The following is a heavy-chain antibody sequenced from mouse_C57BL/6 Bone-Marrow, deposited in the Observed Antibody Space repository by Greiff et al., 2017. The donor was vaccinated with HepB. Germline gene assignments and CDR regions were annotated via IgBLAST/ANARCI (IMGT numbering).Heavy chain of an antibody. CDR3: AREEGLTGTDFDY. CDR2: ISYDGSN. J-gene: IGHJ2*01. CDR1: GYSITSGYY. Sequence: ESGPGLVKPSQSLSLTCSVTGYSITSGYYWNWIRQFPGNKLEWMCYISYDGSNNYNPSLINRISITRDTPKNQFFLKLNSVTTEDTATYYCAREEGLTGTDFDYWGQGTTLTVSS. D-gene: IGHD4-1*01. V-gene: IGHV3-6*01.